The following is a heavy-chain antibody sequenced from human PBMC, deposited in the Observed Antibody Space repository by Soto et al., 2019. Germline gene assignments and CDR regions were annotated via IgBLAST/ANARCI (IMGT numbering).Heavy chain of an antibody. CDR2: ISGSGGST. D-gene: IGHD3-10*01. J-gene: IGHJ3*02. Sequence: GGSLRLSCAASGFTFSSYAMSWVRQAPGKGLEWVSAISGSGGSTYYADSVKGRFTISRDNSKNTLYLQMNSLRAEDTAVYYCARPLVRGVMPTLFAFDIWGQGTMVTVSS. CDR3: ARPLVRGVMPTLFAFDI. CDR1: GFTFSSYA. V-gene: IGHV3-23*01.